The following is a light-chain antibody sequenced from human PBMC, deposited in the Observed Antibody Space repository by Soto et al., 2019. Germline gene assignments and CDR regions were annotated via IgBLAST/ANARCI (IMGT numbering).Light chain of an antibody. Sequence: DIQMTQSPSTLSASVGDRVTISCRASQSISSSLAWYQQKPGKAPKLLIYTASGLESGVPPRFSGSGSGTEFTLTISNLQPDDFATYYCQHYNTYWTFGQGTKVEIK. CDR1: QSISSS. CDR3: QHYNTYWT. CDR2: TAS. V-gene: IGKV1-5*03. J-gene: IGKJ1*01.